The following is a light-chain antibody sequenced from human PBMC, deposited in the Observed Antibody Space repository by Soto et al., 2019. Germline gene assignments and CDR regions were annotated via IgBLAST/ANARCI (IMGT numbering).Light chain of an antibody. J-gene: IGKJ1*01. CDR2: GAS. V-gene: IGKV3-15*01. CDR1: QSVSSK. Sequence: EMVMTQSPATLSVSPGKRSTLSCRASQSVSSKLAWYQQKPGQAPRLLIYGASTRATGIPASFSGSGSGTEFTLTISSLKSEDFAVYYCQQYNNWPPWTFGHGTQVDIK. CDR3: QQYNNWPPWT.